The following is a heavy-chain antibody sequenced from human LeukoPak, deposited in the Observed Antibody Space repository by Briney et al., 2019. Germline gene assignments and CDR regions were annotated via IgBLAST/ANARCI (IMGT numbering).Heavy chain of an antibody. Sequence: SQTLSLTCAVSGGSISSGGYSWSWLRQPPGTGLEWIGYIYHSGSTYYNPSLKSRVTISVDRSKNQFSLKLSSVTAADTAVYYCASTPRGNYYDSSGPSPHYFDYWGQGTLVTVSS. D-gene: IGHD3-22*01. CDR3: ASTPRGNYYDSSGPSPHYFDY. CDR1: GGSISSGGYS. J-gene: IGHJ4*02. CDR2: IYHSGST. V-gene: IGHV4-30-2*01.